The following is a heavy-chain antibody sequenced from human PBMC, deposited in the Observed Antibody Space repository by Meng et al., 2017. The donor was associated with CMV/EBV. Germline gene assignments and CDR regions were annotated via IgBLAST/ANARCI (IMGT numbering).Heavy chain of an antibody. CDR1: GGSFSGYY. V-gene: IGHV4-34*01. CDR3: ARGGIAAAGPFDY. J-gene: IGHJ4*02. CDR2: INHSGST. D-gene: IGHD6-13*01. Sequence: QAPLQQWGAGPLKPSEPLPLTCAVYGGSFSGYYWSWIRQPPGKGLEWIGEINHSGSTNYNPSLKSRVTISVDTSKNQFSLKLSSVTAADTAVYYCARGGIAAAGPFDYWGQGTLVTVSS.